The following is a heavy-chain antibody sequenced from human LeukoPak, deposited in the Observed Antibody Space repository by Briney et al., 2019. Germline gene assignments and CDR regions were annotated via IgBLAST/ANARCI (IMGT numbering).Heavy chain of an antibody. CDR3: ARDLVYYDFWSGYYPYYYGMDV. J-gene: IGHJ6*02. Sequence: PGGSLRLSCSASGFTFSTYAIHWVRQAPGKGLEYVSAIGSDGDSTYYADSVKGRFTVSRDNAKNSLYLQMNSLRAEDTAVYYCARDLVYYDFWSGYYPYYYGMDVWGQGTTVTVSS. D-gene: IGHD3-3*01. V-gene: IGHV3-64*04. CDR1: GFTFSTYA. CDR2: IGSDGDST.